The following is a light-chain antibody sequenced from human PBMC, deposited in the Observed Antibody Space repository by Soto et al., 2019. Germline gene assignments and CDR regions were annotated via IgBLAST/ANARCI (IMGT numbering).Light chain of an antibody. V-gene: IGKV1-12*01. CDR1: QGISSW. Sequence: DIQMTQSPSFVSASVGDRVTITCRASQGISSWLAWYQHKPGRDTKLLIHAASSLESGVPSRFSGSGYGTDFTLTISSLQPEDFATYYCQQTTSFPLTFDGGTKVEIK. J-gene: IGKJ4*01. CDR3: QQTTSFPLT. CDR2: AAS.